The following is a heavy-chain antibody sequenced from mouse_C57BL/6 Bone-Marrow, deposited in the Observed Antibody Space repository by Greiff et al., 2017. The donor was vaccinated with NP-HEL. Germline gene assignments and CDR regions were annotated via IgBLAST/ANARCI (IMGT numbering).Heavy chain of an antibody. J-gene: IGHJ2*01. D-gene: IGHD1-1*01. CDR3: ARGITTVPY. CDR2: IYPRSGNT. Sequence: LVESGAELARPGASVKLSCKASGYTFTSYGISWVKQRTGQGLEWIGEIYPRSGNTYYNEKFKGKATLTADKSSSTAYMELRSLTSEDSAVYFCARGITTVPYWGQGTTLTVSS. CDR1: GYTFTSYG. V-gene: IGHV1-81*01.